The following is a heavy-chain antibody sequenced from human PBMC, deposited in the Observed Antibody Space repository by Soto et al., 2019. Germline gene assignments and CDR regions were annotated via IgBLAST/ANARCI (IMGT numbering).Heavy chain of an antibody. J-gene: IGHJ5*02. D-gene: IGHD3-3*01. CDR1: GYIFSSYG. Sequence: QVHLVQSGPEVKKPGASVRVSCKASGYIFSSYGISWVRQAPGQGLEWMGWISGYNGDKHNAQKFQDRVTLTTETPTTTAYMELRSLRSDDTAVYFCARDRLTGTVYSDFWGGGSRWFDPWGQGILVTVSS. V-gene: IGHV1-18*04. CDR3: ARDRLTGTVYSDFWGGGSRWFDP. CDR2: ISGYNGDK.